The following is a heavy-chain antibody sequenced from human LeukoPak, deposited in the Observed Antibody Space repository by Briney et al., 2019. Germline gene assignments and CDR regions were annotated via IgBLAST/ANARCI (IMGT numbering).Heavy chain of an antibody. J-gene: IGHJ4*02. Sequence: ASVKVSCKASGGTFSSYAISWVRQAPGQGLEWMGRIIPIPGIANYAQKFQGRVTITADKSTSTAYMELSSLRSEDTAVYYCARDVYDDSSGYYLDYWGQGTLVTVSS. CDR2: IIPIPGIA. V-gene: IGHV1-69*04. CDR1: GGTFSSYA. CDR3: ARDVYDDSSGYYLDY. D-gene: IGHD3-22*01.